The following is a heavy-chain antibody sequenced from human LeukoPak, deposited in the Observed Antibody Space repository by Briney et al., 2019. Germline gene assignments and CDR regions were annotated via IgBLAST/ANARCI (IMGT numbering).Heavy chain of an antibody. CDR3: ARRNLNGGDYFDY. D-gene: IGHD1-1*01. Sequence: SETLSLTCTVSGGSISSYYWSWIRQPPGKGLEWIGYIYYSGSTNYNPSLKSRVTISVDTSKNQFSLKLSSVTAADTAVYYCARRNLNGGDYFDYWGQGTLVTVSS. CDR1: GGSISSYY. V-gene: IGHV4-59*08. CDR2: IYYSGST. J-gene: IGHJ4*02.